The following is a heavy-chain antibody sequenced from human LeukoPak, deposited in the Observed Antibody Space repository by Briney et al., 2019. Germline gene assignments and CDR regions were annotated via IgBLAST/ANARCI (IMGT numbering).Heavy chain of an antibody. CDR3: ARGPYYYDSSGYYPLTPNDAFDI. J-gene: IGHJ3*02. CDR2: IYTSGST. CDR1: GGSISSGSYY. D-gene: IGHD3-22*01. V-gene: IGHV4-61*02. Sequence: SETLSLTCTVSGGSISSGSYYWSWIRQPAGKGLEWIGRIYTSGSTNYNPSLKSRVTISVDTPKNQFSLKLSSVTAADTAVYYCARGPYYYDSSGYYPLTPNDAFDIWGQGTMVTVSS.